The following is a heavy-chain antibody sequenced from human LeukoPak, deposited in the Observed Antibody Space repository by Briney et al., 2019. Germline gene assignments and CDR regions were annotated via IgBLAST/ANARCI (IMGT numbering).Heavy chain of an antibody. V-gene: IGHV3-53*01. CDR3: AKDQNYESSGYYGGFDY. CDR1: GLTVSSNY. D-gene: IGHD3-22*01. CDR2: VYIGGTT. Sequence: PGGSLRLSCAASGLTVSSNYMSWVRQAPGKGLEWVSVVYIGGTTYYADSVKGRFTISRDNSKNTLNLQMNSLRAEDTALYYCAKDQNYESSGYYGGFDYWGQGTLVTVSS. J-gene: IGHJ4*02.